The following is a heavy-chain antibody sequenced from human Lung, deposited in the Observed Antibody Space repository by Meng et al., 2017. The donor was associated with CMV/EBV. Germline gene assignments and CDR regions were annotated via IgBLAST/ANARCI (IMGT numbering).Heavy chain of an antibody. CDR2: IYHSGST. D-gene: IGHD6-19*01. Sequence: QLHEAGPGLVRPSGTLSLTCAVSGGSISSSNWWSWVRQPSGKGLEWIVEIYHSGSTNYNPSLKSRVTISVDKSKNQFSLKLSSVTAADTAVYYCASFPPPGKQWLVTDYWGQGTLVTVSS. J-gene: IGHJ4*02. CDR3: ASFPPPGKQWLVTDY. V-gene: IGHV4-4*02. CDR1: GGSISSSNW.